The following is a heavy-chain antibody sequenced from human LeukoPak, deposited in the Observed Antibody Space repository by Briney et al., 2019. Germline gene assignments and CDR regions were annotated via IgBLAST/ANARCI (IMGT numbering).Heavy chain of an antibody. CDR3: ARANRAHEHGMGYYYYYYMDV. Sequence: ASVKVSCKASGYTFTSYGISWVRQAPGQGLEWMGWISAYNGSTSYAQKFQGRVTMTRDMSTSTVYMELSSLRSEDTAVYYCARANRAHEHGMGYYYYYYMDVWGKGTTVTVSS. J-gene: IGHJ6*03. CDR1: GYTFTSYG. D-gene: IGHD1-1*01. CDR2: ISAYNGST. V-gene: IGHV1-18*01.